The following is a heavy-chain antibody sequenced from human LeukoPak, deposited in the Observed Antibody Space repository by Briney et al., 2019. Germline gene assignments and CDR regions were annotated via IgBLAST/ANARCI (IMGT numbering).Heavy chain of an antibody. Sequence: GGSLRLSCTASGFTFSSYSMNWVRQAPGKGLEWVSSISTSSSYIYYADSVKGRFTISRDNAKNTLYLQMNSLRAEDTAVYYCARARGLGYGDDVRWFDPWGQGTLVTVSS. CDR1: GFTFSSYS. CDR2: ISTSSSYI. CDR3: ARARGLGYGDDVRWFDP. J-gene: IGHJ5*02. V-gene: IGHV3-21*01. D-gene: IGHD4-17*01.